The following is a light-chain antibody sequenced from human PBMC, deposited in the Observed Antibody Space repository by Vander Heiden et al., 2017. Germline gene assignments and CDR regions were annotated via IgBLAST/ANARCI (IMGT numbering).Light chain of an antibody. CDR3: CSYTSSSTYV. CDR2: DVS. V-gene: IGLV2-14*03. J-gene: IGLJ1*01. Sequence: QSALPQPAPVSGSPGQSIPTSSTGTSNDVGGYLYASWYQQHPGKTPKLLIYDVSHRPSGVSLRFSASKSGDTASLTISGLQADDEADCYCCSYTSSSTYVFGTGTKVTVL. CDR1: SNDVGGYLY.